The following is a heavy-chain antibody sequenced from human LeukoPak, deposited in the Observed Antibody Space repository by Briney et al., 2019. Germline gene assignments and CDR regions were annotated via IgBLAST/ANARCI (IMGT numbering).Heavy chain of an antibody. V-gene: IGHV3-7*01. CDR1: GFTLSGYS. J-gene: IGHJ4*02. Sequence: GGSLRLSCADSGFTLSGYSMSWVRHAPGKGTLWVVNIKQDGSEKYYVVSVKGRFTISRDNAKNSLSLQMNSLRVEDTAVYYCARGRGSYSFDYWGQGTLVTVSS. CDR3: ARGRGSYSFDY. CDR2: IKQDGSEK. D-gene: IGHD1-26*01.